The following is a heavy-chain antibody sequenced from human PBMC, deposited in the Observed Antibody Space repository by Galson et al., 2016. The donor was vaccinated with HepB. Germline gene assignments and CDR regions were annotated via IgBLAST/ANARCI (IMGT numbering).Heavy chain of an antibody. CDR1: GFTFTTFA. Sequence: SLRLSCAASGFTFTTFAMNWVRQAPGKGLEWVSAISGSGGGPFYADYVKGRFTISRDNSKNALYLQMNSLSAEDTAVYYCARRAYSGWFFDYWGQGTLVTVSS. V-gene: IGHV3-23*01. CDR3: ARRAYSGWFFDY. D-gene: IGHD6-19*01. CDR2: ISGSGGGP. J-gene: IGHJ4*02.